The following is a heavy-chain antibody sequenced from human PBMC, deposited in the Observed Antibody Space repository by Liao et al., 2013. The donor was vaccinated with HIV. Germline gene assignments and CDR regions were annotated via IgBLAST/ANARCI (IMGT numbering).Heavy chain of an antibody. V-gene: IGHV4-39*07. CDR1: GAPLSVGGYY. D-gene: IGHD1-14*01. CDR3: ARGMPVGTSPFYYYYYYLDV. Sequence: QLQLRESGPGLVKPSETLSLTCSVSGAPLSVGGYYWAWLRQSPGLGLQWIGGVSHSGGTSYTPSLGSRVYISVDTSANQFSLRLSSLTAADTAVYYCARGMPVGTSPFYYYYYYLDVWGKGTTVTVSS. CDR2: VSHSGGT. J-gene: IGHJ6*03.